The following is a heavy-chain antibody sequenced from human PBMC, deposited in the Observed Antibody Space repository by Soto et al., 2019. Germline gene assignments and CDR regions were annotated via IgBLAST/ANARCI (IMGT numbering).Heavy chain of an antibody. D-gene: IGHD6-13*01. J-gene: IGHJ5*02. V-gene: IGHV3-66*01. Sequence: GGSLRLSCAASGFTVSSNYMSWVRQAPGNGLEWVSVVHSGGNTYYADSVKGRFTISRDISKNTLYLQMNSLRAEDTAVYYCARAPYSSSWYTFEPWGQGTRVTVSS. CDR1: GFTVSSNY. CDR2: VHSGGNT. CDR3: ARAPYSSSWYTFEP.